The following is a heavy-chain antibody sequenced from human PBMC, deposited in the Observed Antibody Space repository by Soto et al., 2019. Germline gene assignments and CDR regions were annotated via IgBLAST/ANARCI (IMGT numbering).Heavy chain of an antibody. CDR1: GFAFDAYW. Sequence: EVHLVESGGGLVQPGGSLRLSCVASGFAFDAYWMHWVRQVPGEGPVWVSRIDYDGTTATYSDSVKGRFTISKDNSKNTLYRQMNSLRAEDTGVYYGTRGPRTSSAGTGAYWGQGTLVTVSS. J-gene: IGHJ4*02. V-gene: IGHV3-74*01. CDR2: IDYDGTTA. CDR3: TRGPRTSSAGTGAY. D-gene: IGHD6-13*01.